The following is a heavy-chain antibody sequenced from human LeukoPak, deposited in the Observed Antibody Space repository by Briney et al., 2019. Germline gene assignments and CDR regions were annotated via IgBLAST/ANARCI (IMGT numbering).Heavy chain of an antibody. CDR1: GGSISSYY. CDR3: ARQMTNYDILTGYPHDAFDI. V-gene: IGHV4-59*08. D-gene: IGHD3-9*01. Sequence: SETLSLTCTVSGGSISSYYWSWVRQPPGKGLEWIGYIYYSGSTSYNPSLKSRVTISVDTSKNQFSLKLSSVTAADTAVYYCARQMTNYDILTGYPHDAFDIWGQGTMVTVSS. J-gene: IGHJ3*02. CDR2: IYYSGST.